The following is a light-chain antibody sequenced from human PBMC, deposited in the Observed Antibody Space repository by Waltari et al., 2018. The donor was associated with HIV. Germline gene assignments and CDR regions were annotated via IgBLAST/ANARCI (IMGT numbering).Light chain of an antibody. CDR3: QQYSTHYA. Sequence: IQMTQSPSNLSASVGDTVILTCRASQDIDKWLAWYHQKPGRAPKLLISMTSVLESGVPSRFRGSGSGTTVTLTITGLQPDDIGTYFCQQYSTHYAFGQGTRVE. CDR1: QDIDKW. V-gene: IGKV1-5*03. J-gene: IGKJ2*01. CDR2: MTS.